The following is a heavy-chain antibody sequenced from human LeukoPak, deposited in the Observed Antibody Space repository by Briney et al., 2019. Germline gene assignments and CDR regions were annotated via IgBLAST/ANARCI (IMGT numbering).Heavy chain of an antibody. J-gene: IGHJ4*02. CDR2: ISNTENT. CDR3: VRAIGVVDCGTQTCKPYHFDK. Sequence: GGSLTLSCAASGVTVPSTFMNWVRQAPGRGLEWVALISNTENTFYADSVKGRFTISRDSSKNTVYLQMSSLRGEDTAVYLCVRAIGVVDCGTQTCKPYHFDKWGGGTQVTVSS. CDR1: GVTVPSTF. D-gene: IGHD2-2*01. V-gene: IGHV3-66*01.